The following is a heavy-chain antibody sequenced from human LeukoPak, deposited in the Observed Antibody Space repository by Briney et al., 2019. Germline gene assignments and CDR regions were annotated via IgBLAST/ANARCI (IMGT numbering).Heavy chain of an antibody. J-gene: IGHJ3*02. CDR1: GFTFSSYS. CDR2: ISWNSGSI. V-gene: IGHV3-9*01. CDR3: AKDRAAAGTEAFDI. Sequence: GGSLRLSCAASGFTFSSYSMNWVRQAPGKGLEWVSGISWNSGSIGYADSVKGRFTISRDNAKNSLYLQMNSLRAEDTALYYCAKDRAAAGTEAFDIWGQGTMVTVSS. D-gene: IGHD6-13*01.